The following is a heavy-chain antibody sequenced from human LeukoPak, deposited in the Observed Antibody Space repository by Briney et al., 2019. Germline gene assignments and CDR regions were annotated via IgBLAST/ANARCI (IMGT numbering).Heavy chain of an antibody. CDR1: GFNVISNY. CDR3: AKIQTTVTSYFDY. V-gene: IGHV3-30*18. J-gene: IGHJ4*02. CDR2: ISYDMTNK. D-gene: IGHD4-17*01. Sequence: PGGSLRLSCTASGFNVISNYMSWVRQAPGKGLEWVAFISYDMTNKYYADSVKGRFTISRDNSKNTLYLQMNSLRAEDTAVYYCAKIQTTVTSYFDYWGQGTLVTVSS.